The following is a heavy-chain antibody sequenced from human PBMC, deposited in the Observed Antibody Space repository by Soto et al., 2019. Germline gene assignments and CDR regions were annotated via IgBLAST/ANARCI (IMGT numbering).Heavy chain of an antibody. D-gene: IGHD6-25*01. CDR1: GGSISSYY. CDR3: ARQREFPKYYFDY. V-gene: IGHV4-59*01. J-gene: IGHJ4*02. CDR2: IHYSGST. Sequence: SETLSLTCTVSGGSISSYYWSWIQQPPGKGLEWIGYIHYSGSTNYNPSLKSRVTISVDTSKNQFSLKLSSVTAADTAVYYCARQREFPKYYFDYCGQGTLVTVSS.